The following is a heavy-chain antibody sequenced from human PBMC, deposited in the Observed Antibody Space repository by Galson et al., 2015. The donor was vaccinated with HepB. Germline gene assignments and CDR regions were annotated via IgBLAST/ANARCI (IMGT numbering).Heavy chain of an antibody. V-gene: IGHV3-21*04. CDR3: AKDVDSSGAEYFQH. CDR2: ISSSSSYI. Sequence: SLRLSCAASGFTFSSYSMNWVRQAPGKGLEWVSSISSSSSYIYYADSVKGRFTISRDNAKNSLYLQMNSLRAEDTALYYCAKDVDSSGAEYFQHWGQGTLVTVSS. D-gene: IGHD6-19*01. CDR1: GFTFSSYS. J-gene: IGHJ1*01.